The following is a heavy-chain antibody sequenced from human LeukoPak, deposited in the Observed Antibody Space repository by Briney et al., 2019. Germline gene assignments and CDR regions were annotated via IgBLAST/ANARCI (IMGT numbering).Heavy chain of an antibody. J-gene: IGHJ4*02. CDR1: GFTFSSYS. CDR3: ARALRELDPFDY. V-gene: IGHV3-21*01. Sequence: PGGSLRLSCVASGFTFSSYSMNWVRQAPGKGLEWVSSISSSSSYIYYADSVKGRFTISRDNAKNSLYLQMNSLRAEDTAVYYCARALRELDPFDYWGQGTLVTVSS. CDR2: ISSSSSYI. D-gene: IGHD1-1*01.